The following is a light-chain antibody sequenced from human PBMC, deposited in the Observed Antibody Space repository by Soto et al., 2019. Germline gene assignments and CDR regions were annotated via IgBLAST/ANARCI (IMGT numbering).Light chain of an antibody. CDR1: QTISSN. CDR3: QQYGRP. CDR2: GAS. V-gene: IGKV3-20*01. J-gene: IGKJ1*01. Sequence: ETVMTQSPATLSVSPGERATLSCRASQTISSNLAWYQQKPGQAPRLLIHGASSRATGIPDRFSGSGSGTDFTLTISRLEPEDFAVYYCQQYGRPFGQGTKVDI.